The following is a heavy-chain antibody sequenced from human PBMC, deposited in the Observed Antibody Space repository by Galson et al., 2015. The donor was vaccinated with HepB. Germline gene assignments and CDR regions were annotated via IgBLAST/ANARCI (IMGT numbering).Heavy chain of an antibody. CDR2: ISYDGSNK. D-gene: IGHD2-8*01. J-gene: IGHJ6*02. V-gene: IGHV3-30*18. CDR3: AKDALYCTNGVCRYYYYYGMDV. CDR1: GFTFSSYG. Sequence: SLRLSCAASGFTFSSYGMHWVRQAPGKGLEWVAVISYDGSNKYYADSVKGRFTISRDNSKNTLYLQMNSLRAEDTAVYYCAKDALYCTNGVCRYYYYYGMDVWGQGTTVTVSS.